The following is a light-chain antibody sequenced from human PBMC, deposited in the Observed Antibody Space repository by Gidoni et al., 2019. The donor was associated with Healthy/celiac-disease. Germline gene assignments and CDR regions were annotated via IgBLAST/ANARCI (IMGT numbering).Light chain of an antibody. J-gene: IGKJ4*01. V-gene: IGKV1-5*03. CDR1: QSVSAW. CDR3: QQFNSYPLT. Sequence: DIQMTQSPSTLSASVEARVTITSRASQSVSAWLAWYQQKPGKAPNLLIYKASSLESGVPLRFSGRGSGTEFTLTISRLQPDDFATYYCQQFNSYPLTFGGGTKVEIK. CDR2: KAS.